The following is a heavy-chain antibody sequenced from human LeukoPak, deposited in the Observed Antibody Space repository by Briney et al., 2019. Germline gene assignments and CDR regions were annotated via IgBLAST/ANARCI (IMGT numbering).Heavy chain of an antibody. CDR3: ARLKSSYGDYYFDY. CDR1: GGSISSSTYY. D-gene: IGHD4-17*01. J-gene: IGHJ4*02. Sequence: SETLSLTCTVSGGSISSSTYYWGWIRQPPGKGLEWLGNIYYSGRTYYNPSLKNRLTISVDTSRNQFSLNLRSVTAADTAVYYCARLKSSYGDYYFDYWGQGALVTVSS. V-gene: IGHV4-39*01. CDR2: IYYSGRT.